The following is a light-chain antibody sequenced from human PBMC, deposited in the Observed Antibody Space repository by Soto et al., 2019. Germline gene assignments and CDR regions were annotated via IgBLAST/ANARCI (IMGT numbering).Light chain of an antibody. J-gene: IGKJ4*01. V-gene: IGKV1-12*01. CDR3: QQTTTFPLT. CDR1: QGITSW. Sequence: DIQMTQSPSSVSASVGDRVTITCRASQGITSWLAWYQQKPGKAPKLLIYRASNLQSGVPSRFSGSGSRTAFTLTISGLQPADFATSYCQQTTTFPLTFGGGTKVEIK. CDR2: RAS.